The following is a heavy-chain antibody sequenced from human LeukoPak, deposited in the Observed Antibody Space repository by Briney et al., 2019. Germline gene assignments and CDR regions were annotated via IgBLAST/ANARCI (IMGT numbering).Heavy chain of an antibody. CDR3: ARSRSGYYEDY. CDR1: GFTFSSYE. D-gene: IGHD3-22*01. CDR2: ISSSGSTI. Sequence: GGSLRLSCAASGFTFSSYEMNWVRHAPGKGLEWVSYISSSGSTIYYADSVKGRFTISRDNAKNSLSFQVNSLRAQDTAVYYGARSRSGYYEDYWGQGTLVTVSS. V-gene: IGHV3-48*03. J-gene: IGHJ4*02.